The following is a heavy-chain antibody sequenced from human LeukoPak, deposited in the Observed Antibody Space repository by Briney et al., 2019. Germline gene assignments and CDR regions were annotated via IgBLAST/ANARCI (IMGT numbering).Heavy chain of an antibody. D-gene: IGHD6-13*01. Sequence: SGGSLRLSCAASGFTFSSYAMSWVRQAPGKGLEWVSAISGSGGSTYYADSVKGRSTISRDNSKNTLYLQMNSLRAEDTAVYYCAKDWVASSWFNWFDPWGQGTLVTVSS. J-gene: IGHJ5*02. CDR1: GFTFSSYA. CDR3: AKDWVASSWFNWFDP. V-gene: IGHV3-23*01. CDR2: ISGSGGST.